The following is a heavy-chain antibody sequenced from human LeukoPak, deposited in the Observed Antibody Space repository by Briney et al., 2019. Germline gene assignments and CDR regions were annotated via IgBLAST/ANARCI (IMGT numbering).Heavy chain of an antibody. CDR2: ISYVSGAR. V-gene: IGHV3-48*01. D-gene: IGHD2-15*01. J-gene: IGHJ4*02. Sequence: GGSLRLSCAASRDTLSSYSMNWVRQAPGKGLEWLSYISYVSGARYYAESVKGRFTISRDNAKHSLYLQMNNLRAEDTAVYYCATRYSATYFDSWGQGTLVTVSS. CDR1: RDTLSSYS. CDR3: ATRYSATYFDS.